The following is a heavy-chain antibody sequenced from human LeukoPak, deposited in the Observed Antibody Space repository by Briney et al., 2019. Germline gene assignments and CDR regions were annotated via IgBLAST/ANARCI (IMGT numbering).Heavy chain of an antibody. CDR1: GYTFTGYY. D-gene: IGHD3-9*01. J-gene: IGHJ5*02. CDR2: INPNSGGT. Sequence: ASVKVSCKASGYTFTGYYMHWVRQAPGQGLEWMGWINPNSGGTNYAQKFQGRVTMTRDTSISTAYMELSRLRSDDTAVCYCARGRYKDGPRRGNYDILPGNWFDPWGQGTLVTVSS. V-gene: IGHV1-2*02. CDR3: ARGRYKDGPRRGNYDILPGNWFDP.